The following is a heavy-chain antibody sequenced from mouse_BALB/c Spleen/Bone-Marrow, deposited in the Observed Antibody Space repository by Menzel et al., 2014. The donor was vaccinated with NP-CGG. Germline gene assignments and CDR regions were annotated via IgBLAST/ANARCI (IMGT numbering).Heavy chain of an antibody. J-gene: IGHJ1*01. CDR3: ARSLYGYDWYFDV. CDR2: INPYNDDT. D-gene: IGHD2-2*01. CDR1: GYTFTSYV. V-gene: IGHV1-14*01. Sequence: VQLQQSGPELVKPGASVKMSRKASGYTFTSYVLHWVKQKPGQGLEWIGNINPYNDDTMYNEKFKGKATLTSDKSSSTAYMELSSLTSEDSAVYYCARSLYGYDWYFDVWGAGTTVTVSS.